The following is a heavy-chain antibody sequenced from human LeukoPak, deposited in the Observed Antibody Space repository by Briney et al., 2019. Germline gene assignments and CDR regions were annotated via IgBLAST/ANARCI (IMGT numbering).Heavy chain of an antibody. CDR1: GFTFSSYA. Sequence: GGSLRLSCAASGFTFSSYAMSWVRQAPGKGLEWVSVISGSGGTTYYADSVKGRFTISRDNSKYTLYLQMDSLRAEDTAVYYCAKGGSGWYKYDCWGQGTLVSVSS. CDR2: ISGSGGTT. D-gene: IGHD6-19*01. J-gene: IGHJ4*02. V-gene: IGHV3-23*01. CDR3: AKGGSGWYKYDC.